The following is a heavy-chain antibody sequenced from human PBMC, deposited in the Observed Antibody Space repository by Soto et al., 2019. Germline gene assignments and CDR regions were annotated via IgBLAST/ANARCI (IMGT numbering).Heavy chain of an antibody. V-gene: IGHV4-31*03. D-gene: IGHD3-10*01. CDR2: IYYIGST. CDR3: ARGVRGSGRYLAFDI. J-gene: IGHJ3*02. Sequence: SETLSLTCTVSGGSISSGCYYWSWIRQHPGKGLEWIGYIYYIGSTYYNPSIKSRVTISVDTSKNQFSLKLSSVTAADTAVYYCARGVRGSGRYLAFDIFGQGTMLTF. CDR1: GGSISSGCYY.